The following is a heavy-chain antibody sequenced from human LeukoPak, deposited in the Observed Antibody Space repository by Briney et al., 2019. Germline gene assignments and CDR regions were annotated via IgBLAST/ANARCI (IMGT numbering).Heavy chain of an antibody. CDR1: GLTFSSYS. J-gene: IGHJ4*02. CDR3: ARDIPYGDYLICDY. Sequence: PGGSLRLSCAASGLTFSSYSMNWVRQAPGKGLEWVSSISSSSSYIYYADSVKGRFTISRDNAKNSLYLQMNSLRAEDTAVYYCARDIPYGDYLICDYWGQGTLVTVSS. CDR2: ISSSSSYI. V-gene: IGHV3-21*01. D-gene: IGHD4-17*01.